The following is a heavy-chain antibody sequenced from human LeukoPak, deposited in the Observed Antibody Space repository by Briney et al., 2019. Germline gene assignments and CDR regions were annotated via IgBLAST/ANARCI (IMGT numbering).Heavy chain of an antibody. CDR3: ARTRFYFDY. CDR1: GFTFSSYS. CDR2: IKEDGSEK. Sequence: GGSLGLSCAASGFTFSSYSMNWVRQAPGKGLEWVANIKEDGSEKNCVDSVKGRFTISRDNAKNSLYLQMNSLKAEDTAVYYCARTRFYFDYWGQGTLVTVSS. V-gene: IGHV3-7*01. J-gene: IGHJ4*02. D-gene: IGHD3-3*01.